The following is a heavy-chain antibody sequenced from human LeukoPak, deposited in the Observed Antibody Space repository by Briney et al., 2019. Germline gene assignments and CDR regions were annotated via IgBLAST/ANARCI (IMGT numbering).Heavy chain of an antibody. V-gene: IGHV3-23*01. CDR1: GFTFSNYA. J-gene: IGHJ4*02. D-gene: IGHD2-21*02. CDR3: AKRLGDPRAFDY. CDR2: ISGTSGTI. Sequence: PGGSLRLSCAASGFTFSNYAMSWVRQAPGKGLEWVSGISGTSGTINYAAPVKGRFTISRDNSKNTLYLQMNSLRVDDMAVYYCAKRLGDPRAFDYWGQGNLVTVSS.